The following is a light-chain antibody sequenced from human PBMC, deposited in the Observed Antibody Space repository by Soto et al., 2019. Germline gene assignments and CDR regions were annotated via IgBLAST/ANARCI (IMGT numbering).Light chain of an antibody. J-gene: IGLJ1*01. CDR2: DVS. CDR1: SSDVGGSNY. V-gene: IGLV2-14*01. Sequence: QSALTQPASVSGSPGQSITISCTGTSSDVGGSNYVSWYQQHPGKAPKLMIYDVSNRPSGVSNRVSGSKSGNTASLTISGLQAEDEADYYCGSYTSSSTLYVFGTGNKLTVL. CDR3: GSYTSSSTLYV.